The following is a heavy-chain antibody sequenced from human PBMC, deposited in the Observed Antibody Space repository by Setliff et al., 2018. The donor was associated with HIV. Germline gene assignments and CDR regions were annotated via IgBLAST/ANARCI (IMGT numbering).Heavy chain of an antibody. CDR2: INPSGGST. J-gene: IGHJ3*02. D-gene: IGHD3-3*01. V-gene: IGHV1-46*01. CDR1: GYTFTGYN. CDR3: ARVRPKNRYYHFWSGYFGAFDI. Sequence: ASVKVSCKASGYTFTGYNLHWLRQAPGQGLEWMGVINPSGGSTSYAQKFQGRVTMTRDTSTSTVYMELSSLRSEDTAVYYCARVRPKNRYYHFWSGYFGAFDIWGQGTMVTVSS.